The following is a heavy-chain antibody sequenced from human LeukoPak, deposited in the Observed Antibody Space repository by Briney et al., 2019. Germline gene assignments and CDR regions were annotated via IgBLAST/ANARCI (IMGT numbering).Heavy chain of an antibody. CDR2: INHSGST. CDR1: GGSFSGYY. D-gene: IGHD5-18*01. CDR3: ARMVVDTAMVQGTIFDY. J-gene: IGHJ4*02. V-gene: IGHV4-34*01. Sequence: PSETLSLTCAVYGGSFSGYYWSWIRQPPGKGLEWIGEINHSGSTNYNPSLKSRVTISVDTSKNQFSLKLSSVTAADTAVYYCARMVVDTAMVQGTIFDYWGQGTLVTVSS.